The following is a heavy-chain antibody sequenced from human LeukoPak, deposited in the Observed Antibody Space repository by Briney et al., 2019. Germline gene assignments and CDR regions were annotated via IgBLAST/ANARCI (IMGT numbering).Heavy chain of an antibody. D-gene: IGHD2-15*01. CDR2: LNPHSGGT. CDR3: ARGLRIINGLDV. CDR1: GYTLRDYY. J-gene: IGHJ6*02. V-gene: IGHV1-2*02. Sequence: ASVNVSCKASGYTLRDYYIYWVRQAPGQGLEWLGWLNPHSGGTNYEQKFQGRVTLTSDTSISTAYMELSLLTSDDTAIYYCARGLRIINGLDVWGQGTTVIVSS.